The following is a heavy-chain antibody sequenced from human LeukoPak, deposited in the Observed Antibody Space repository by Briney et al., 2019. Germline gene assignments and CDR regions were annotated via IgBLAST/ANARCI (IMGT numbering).Heavy chain of an antibody. CDR1: GYTFTSYG. V-gene: IGHV1-18*01. Sequence: ASVKVSCKASGYTFTSYGISWVRQAPGQGLEWMGWISAYNGNTNYAQKVQGRVTMTTDTSTSTAYMELRSLRSDDTAVYYCARQSSSTSWYRGWFDPWGQGTLVTVSS. J-gene: IGHJ5*02. CDR3: ARQSSSTSWYRGWFDP. D-gene: IGHD6-13*01. CDR2: ISAYNGNT.